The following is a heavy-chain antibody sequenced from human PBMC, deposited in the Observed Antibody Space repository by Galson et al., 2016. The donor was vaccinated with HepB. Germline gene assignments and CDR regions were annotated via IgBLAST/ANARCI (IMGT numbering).Heavy chain of an antibody. CDR1: GYTFSSYD. CDR3: ARGDDYGILTGGFPYYYSGLDV. CDR2: MNPNSGKT. V-gene: IGHV1-8*01. Sequence: SVKVSCKASGYTFSSYDINWVRQAPGQGLEWMGWMNPNSGKTGHAQKFQGRVTMTRNTSISTVYMELSSLRSEDTAMYYCARGDDYGILTGGFPYYYSGLDVWGQGTTVTVSS. D-gene: IGHD3-9*01. J-gene: IGHJ6*02.